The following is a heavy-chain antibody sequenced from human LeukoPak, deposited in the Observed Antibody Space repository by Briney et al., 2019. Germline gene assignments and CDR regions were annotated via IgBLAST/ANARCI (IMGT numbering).Heavy chain of an antibody. CDR3: ATGDYGDYVAPPFYFDY. Sequence: ASVKVSCKASGYTFTSYYMHWVRQAPGQGLEWMGIINPSGGSTSYAQKFQGRVTMTRDTSTSTVYMELSSLRSEDTAVYYCATGDYGDYVAPPFYFDYWGQGTLVTVSS. D-gene: IGHD4-17*01. CDR2: INPSGGST. J-gene: IGHJ4*02. CDR1: GYTFTSYY. V-gene: IGHV1-46*03.